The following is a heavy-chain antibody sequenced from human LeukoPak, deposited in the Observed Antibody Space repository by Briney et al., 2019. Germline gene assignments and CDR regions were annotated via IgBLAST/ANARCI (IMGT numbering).Heavy chain of an antibody. CDR2: INPNSGGT. Sequence: ASVKVSCKASGYTFTGYYMHWVRQAPGQGLEWMGWINPNSGGTNFAQKFQGRVTMTTDTSTSTVYMELRSLRSDDTAVYYCARNPLWGATVGYYFDYWGQGTQVTVSS. CDR1: GYTFTGYY. CDR3: ARNPLWGATVGYYFDY. V-gene: IGHV1-2*02. J-gene: IGHJ4*02. D-gene: IGHD7-27*01.